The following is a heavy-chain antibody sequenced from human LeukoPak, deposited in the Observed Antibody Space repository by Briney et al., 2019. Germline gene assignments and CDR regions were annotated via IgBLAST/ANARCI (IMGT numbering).Heavy chain of an antibody. CDR2: IFYSGST. V-gene: IGHV4-39*07. CDR3: AKSNGYGLVDI. CDR1: GGSISTSNYY. D-gene: IGHD3-10*01. Sequence: MPSETLSLTCTVSGGSISTSNYYWGWIRQPPGKGLEWIGNIFYSGSTYYSPSLRSRVTISLDTSRNQFSLKLNSVTAADTAVYYCAKSNGYGLVDIWGKGTTVTISS. J-gene: IGHJ6*04.